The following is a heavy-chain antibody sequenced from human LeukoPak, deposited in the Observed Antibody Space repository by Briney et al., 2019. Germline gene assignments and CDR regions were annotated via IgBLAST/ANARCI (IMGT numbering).Heavy chain of an antibody. CDR1: GFTFTGYS. D-gene: IGHD3-10*01. CDR2: IWYDGSNK. CDR3: AKEGGITMVRGPDY. J-gene: IGHJ4*02. V-gene: IGHV3-33*06. Sequence: GGSLRLSCAASGFTFTGYSMNWFRQAPGKGLEWVAIIWYDGSNKYYADSAKGRFTISRDNSKNTLYLQMNSLRAEDTAVYYCAKEGGITMVRGPDYWGQGTLVTVSS.